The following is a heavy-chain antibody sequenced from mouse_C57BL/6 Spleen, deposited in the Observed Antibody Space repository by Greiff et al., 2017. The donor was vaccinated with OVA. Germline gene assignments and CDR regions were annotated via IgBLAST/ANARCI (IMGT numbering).Heavy chain of an antibody. CDR1: GYTFTDYY. V-gene: IGHV1-19*01. CDR3: ARLKSNYEFAY. CDR2: INPYNGGT. Sequence: VQLKESGPVLVKPGASVKMSCKASGYTFTDYYMNWVKQSHGKSLEWIGVINPYNGGTSYKQKFKGKATLTVDKSSSTAYMELISLTSEDSAVYDCARLKSNYEFAYWGQGTLVTVSA. J-gene: IGHJ3*01. D-gene: IGHD2-5*01.